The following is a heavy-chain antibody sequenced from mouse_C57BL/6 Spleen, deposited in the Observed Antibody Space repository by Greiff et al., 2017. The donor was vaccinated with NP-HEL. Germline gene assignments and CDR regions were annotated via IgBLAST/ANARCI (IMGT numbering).Heavy chain of an antibody. J-gene: IGHJ4*01. D-gene: IGHD2-3*01. V-gene: IGHV1-59*01. CDR3: ARSDGYYAMDY. CDR1: GYTFTSYW. Sequence: VQLQQPGAELVRPGTSVKLSCKASGYTFTSYWMHWVKQRPGQGLEWIGVIDPSDSYTNYIQKFKGKATLTVDTSSSTAYMQLSSLTSEDSAVYYCARSDGYYAMDYWGQGTSVTVSS. CDR2: IDPSDSYT.